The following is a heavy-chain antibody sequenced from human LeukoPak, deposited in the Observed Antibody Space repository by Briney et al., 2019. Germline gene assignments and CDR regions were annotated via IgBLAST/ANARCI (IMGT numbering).Heavy chain of an antibody. V-gene: IGHV1-2*02. CDR1: GYTFTGYY. D-gene: IGHD3-3*01. CDR3: ARDITIFGVVTEYYFDY. Sequence: ASVKVSCKASGYTFTGYYMHWVRQAPGQGLEWMGWINPNSGGTNYAQKFQGRVTMTRDTSISTAYMELSRLRSDDTAVYYCARDITIFGVVTEYYFDYWAREPWSPSPQ. J-gene: IGHJ4*02. CDR2: INPNSGGT.